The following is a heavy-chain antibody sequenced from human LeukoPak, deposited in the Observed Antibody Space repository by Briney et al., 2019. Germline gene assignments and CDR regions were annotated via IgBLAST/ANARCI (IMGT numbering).Heavy chain of an antibody. CDR3: ARDHYYGSSDYNSIDY. D-gene: IGHD3-22*01. CDR2: TYYRSKWYN. J-gene: IGHJ4*02. Sequence: SQTLSLTCAISGDSVSSNSAAWNWIRQSPSRGLEWLGRTYYRSKWYNDYAVSVKSRIRINADTSNNQYSLQLNSVTPEDTAVYYCARDHYYGSSDYNSIDYWGQGTLVTVSS. V-gene: IGHV6-1*01. CDR1: GDSVSSNSAA.